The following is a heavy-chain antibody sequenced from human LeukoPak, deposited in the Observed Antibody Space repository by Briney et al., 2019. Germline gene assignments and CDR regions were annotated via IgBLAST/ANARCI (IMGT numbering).Heavy chain of an antibody. CDR3: AKGDDSSGFDAFDI. CDR1: GFTFDDYA. J-gene: IGHJ3*02. D-gene: IGHD3-22*01. V-gene: IGHV3-9*03. CDR2: ISWNSGSI. Sequence: PGRSLRLSCAASGFTFDDYAMHWVRQAPGKGLEWVSGISWNSGSIGYADSVKGRFTISRDNAKNSLYLQMNSLRAEDMALYYCAKGDDSSGFDAFDIWGQGIMVTVSS.